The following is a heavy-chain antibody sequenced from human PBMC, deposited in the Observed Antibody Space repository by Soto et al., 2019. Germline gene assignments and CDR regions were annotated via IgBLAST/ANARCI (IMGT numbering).Heavy chain of an antibody. CDR1: GGSFSGYY. CDR2: INHSGST. D-gene: IGHD3-10*01. CDR3: ASPRGRGGYYYYYGMDV. Sequence: SETLSLTCAVYGGSFSGYYWSWIRQPPGKGLEWIGEINHSGSTNYNPSLKSRVTISVDTSKNQFSLKLSSVTAADTAVYYCASPRGRGGYYYYYGMDVWGQGTTVTV. V-gene: IGHV4-34*01. J-gene: IGHJ6*02.